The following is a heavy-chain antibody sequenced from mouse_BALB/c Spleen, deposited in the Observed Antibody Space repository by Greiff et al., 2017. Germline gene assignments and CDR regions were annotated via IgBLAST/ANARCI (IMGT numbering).Heavy chain of an antibody. J-gene: IGHJ4*01. Sequence: EVQRVESGGGLVQPGGSRKLSCAASGFTFSSFGMHWVRQAPEKGLEWVAYISSGSSTIYYADTVKGRFTISRDNPKNTLFLQMTSLRSEDTAMYYCARRYGSSYYAMDYWGQGTSVTVSS. D-gene: IGHD1-1*01. CDR1: GFTFSSFG. CDR2: ISSGSSTI. CDR3: ARRYGSSYYAMDY. V-gene: IGHV5-17*02.